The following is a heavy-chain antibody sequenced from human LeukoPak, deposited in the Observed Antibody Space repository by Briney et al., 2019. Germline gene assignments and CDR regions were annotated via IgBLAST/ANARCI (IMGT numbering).Heavy chain of an antibody. CDR1: GFYFSSYS. CDR3: ENFDY. CDR2: ISGSGDLI. J-gene: IGHJ4*02. V-gene: IGHV3-48*04. Sequence: GGSLRLSFAASGFYFSSYSMNWVRQAPGKGPEWVSYISGSGDLIYYADSVKGRFTISRDNTKNSLYLQMNSLRVEDTAVYYCENFDYWGQGTLVTVSS.